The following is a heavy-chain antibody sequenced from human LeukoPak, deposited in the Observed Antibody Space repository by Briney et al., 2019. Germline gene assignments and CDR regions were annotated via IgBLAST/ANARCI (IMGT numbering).Heavy chain of an antibody. CDR3: AKAKGGSWYDFDC. J-gene: IGHJ4*02. V-gene: IGHV3-23*01. CDR1: EFTFSSYA. Sequence: GRSLRLSCAASEFTFSSYAMSWVRQAPGKGLEWVSVISSSAGSTYYADSVQGRFTISRDNSINTLYLQMNSLRAEDTAVYYCAKAKGGSWYDFDCWGQGTLVTVSS. D-gene: IGHD6-13*01. CDR2: ISSSAGST.